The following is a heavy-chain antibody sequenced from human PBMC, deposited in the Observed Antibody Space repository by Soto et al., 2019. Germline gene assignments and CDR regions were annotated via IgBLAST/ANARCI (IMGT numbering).Heavy chain of an antibody. CDR1: GYTFSNYD. CDR2: VNPNNGDT. V-gene: IGHV1-8*01. Sequence: QVQLVQSGAELKKPGASVKVSCKASGYTFSNYDMNWVRQATGQGPEWIGWVNPNNGDTGYAQKFQGRATPTTDISTTTAYMALTSLRSEDTAIYYCAKVSRKGSAIDFDYWGQGTLITVSS. J-gene: IGHJ4*02. CDR3: AKVSRKGSAIDFDY. D-gene: IGHD3-10*01.